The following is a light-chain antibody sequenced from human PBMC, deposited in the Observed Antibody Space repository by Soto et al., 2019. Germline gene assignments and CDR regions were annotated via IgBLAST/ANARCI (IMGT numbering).Light chain of an antibody. CDR3: SSYTTSNTRQIV. J-gene: IGLJ1*01. Sequence: QSALTQPASLSWSPGQSITISCTGTSSEVGGYNYVSWYQQHPGKAPKFMIYDVSNRPSGVSNRFSGSKSGNTASLTISGLQAEDEADYYCSSYTTSNTRQIVFGTGTKVTVL. CDR1: SSEVGGYNY. V-gene: IGLV2-14*01. CDR2: DVS.